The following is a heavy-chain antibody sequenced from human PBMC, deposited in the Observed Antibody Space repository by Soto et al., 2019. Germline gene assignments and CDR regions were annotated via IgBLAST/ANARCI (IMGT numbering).Heavy chain of an antibody. J-gene: IGHJ6*02. CDR1: GDSVSSNSAA. CDR2: TYYRSKWYN. V-gene: IGHV6-1*01. Sequence: SPTLSLTCAISGDSVSSNSAAWNWIRQSPSRGLEWLGRTYYRSKWYNDYAVSVKSRITLNPDTSKNQFSLPLNSVTPEDTAVYYCASSGAYSSSWYQYYYYGMDVWAKGPRSPYP. CDR3: ASSGAYSSSWYQYYYYGMDV. D-gene: IGHD6-13*01.